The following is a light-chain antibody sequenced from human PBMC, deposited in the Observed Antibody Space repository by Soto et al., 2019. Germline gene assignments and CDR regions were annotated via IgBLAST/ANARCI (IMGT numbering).Light chain of an antibody. CDR3: QQYDSSPRT. J-gene: IGKJ1*01. Sequence: LTQSPGALSLSPGARATLPCRASQSVSSYYLAWYQQKPGQAPRLVMYGTSNRATGIPDRFSGSGSGTDFTLTISRLEPEDFAVYYCQQYDSSPRTFGQGSKVDIK. V-gene: IGKV3-20*01. CDR2: GTS. CDR1: QSVSSYY.